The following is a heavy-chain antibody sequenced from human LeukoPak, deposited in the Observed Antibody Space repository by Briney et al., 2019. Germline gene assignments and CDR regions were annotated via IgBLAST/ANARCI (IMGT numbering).Heavy chain of an antibody. CDR1: GYTFTGYY. V-gene: IGHV1-2*02. CDR2: INPNSGGT. D-gene: IGHD6-6*01. CDR3: ARASQLDTSFDY. Sequence: ASVKVSCKASGYTFTGYYMHWVRQAPGQGLEWMGWINPNSGGTNYAQKFQGRVTMTRDTSISTAYMELSRLRSDDTAVYYCARASQLDTSFDYWGQGTLVTVSS. J-gene: IGHJ4*02.